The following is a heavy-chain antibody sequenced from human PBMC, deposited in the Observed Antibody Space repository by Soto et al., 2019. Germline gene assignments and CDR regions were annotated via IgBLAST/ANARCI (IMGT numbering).Heavy chain of an antibody. V-gene: IGHV3-33*01. Sequence: QVQLVESGGGVGQPGRSLRLSCAASGFTFSSYGMHWVRQAPGKGLEWVAVIWYDGSNKYYADSVKGRFTISRNNSKNTLYLQMKSLKAEDTAEYYCARDTTLTTLATPGWFDPWGQGTLVTVSS. D-gene: IGHD4-17*01. J-gene: IGHJ5*02. CDR3: ARDTTLTTLATPGWFDP. CDR2: IWYDGSNK. CDR1: GFTFSSYG.